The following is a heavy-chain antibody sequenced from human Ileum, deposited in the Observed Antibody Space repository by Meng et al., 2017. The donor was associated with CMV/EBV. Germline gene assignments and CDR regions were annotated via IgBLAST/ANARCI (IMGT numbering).Heavy chain of an antibody. J-gene: IGHJ6*02. CDR1: GFILDDYA. Sequence: ESPKISRAISGFILDDYAIHWVRQAPGKGLEWVSLFSWDGATTSYADSVKGRFVISSDNSKKSVYLQMNNLRAEDSALYYCGKDKGFCCSSSCLGRQYYYYGMDVWGQGTTVTVSS. D-gene: IGHD2-2*01. CDR2: FSWDGATT. V-gene: IGHV3-43D*03. CDR3: GKDKGFCCSSSCLGRQYYYYGMDV.